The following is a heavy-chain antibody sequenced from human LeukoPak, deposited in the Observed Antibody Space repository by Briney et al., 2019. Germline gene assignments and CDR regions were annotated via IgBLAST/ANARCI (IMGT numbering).Heavy chain of an antibody. CDR3: AKDLHTSGWYLYFDY. J-gene: IGHJ4*02. CDR1: GFTFSSYS. V-gene: IGHV3-21*04. CDR2: ISSTSTYM. Sequence: GGSLRLSCAASGFTFSSYSINWVRQAPGKGLEWVSSISSTSTYMYYADSVKGRFTISRDNAKNSLFLQMNSLRAEDTAVYYCAKDLHTSGWYLYFDYWGQGTLVTVSS. D-gene: IGHD6-19*01.